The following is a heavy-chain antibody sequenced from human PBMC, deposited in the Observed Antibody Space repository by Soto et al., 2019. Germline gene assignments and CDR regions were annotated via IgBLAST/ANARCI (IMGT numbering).Heavy chain of an antibody. V-gene: IGHV3-23*01. D-gene: IGHD6-19*01. CDR2: IGGNSYLT. J-gene: IGHJ5*02. CDR3: ARDEQWLVRGWFDP. CDR1: GFPFSPNA. Sequence: EVQLLESGGGLVQPGGSLRLSCATSGFPFSPNAMSWVRQAPGKGLEWVSSIGGNSYLTYSADSVKGRFTISRDNSKNTLYLQMNSLRAEDTAVYYCARDEQWLVRGWFDPWGQGTLVTVSS.